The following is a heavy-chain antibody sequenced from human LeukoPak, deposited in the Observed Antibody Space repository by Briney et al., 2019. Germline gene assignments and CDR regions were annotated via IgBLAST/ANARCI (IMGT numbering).Heavy chain of an antibody. V-gene: IGHV1-18*01. CDR1: GYTFTSYG. Sequence: ASVKVSCKASGYTFTSYGISWVRQAPGQGLEWMGWISAYNGNTNYAQKLQGRVTMTTDTSTSTAYMELRSLRSDDTAVYYCARDRYCSITSCYNHFDPWGQGTLVTVSS. CDR3: ARDRYCSITSCYNHFDP. D-gene: IGHD2-2*02. J-gene: IGHJ5*02. CDR2: ISAYNGNT.